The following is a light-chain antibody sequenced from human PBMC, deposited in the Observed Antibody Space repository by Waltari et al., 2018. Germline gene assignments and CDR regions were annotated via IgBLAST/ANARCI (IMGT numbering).Light chain of an antibody. Sequence: DIVMTQSPATLSVSPGERAILSCRASQSVSINLAWYQQKPGQAPRLRIYAASTRATGIPARFSGSGSGTEFTLTISSLQSEDVAVYYCQQYNSWPRTFGQGTKVEIK. CDR2: AAS. CDR3: QQYNSWPRT. V-gene: IGKV3-15*01. J-gene: IGKJ1*01. CDR1: QSVSIN.